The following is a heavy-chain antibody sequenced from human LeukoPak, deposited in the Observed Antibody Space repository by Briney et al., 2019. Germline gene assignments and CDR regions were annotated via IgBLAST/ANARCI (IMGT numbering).Heavy chain of an antibody. CDR3: ARDRGWLQFDY. D-gene: IGHD5-24*01. J-gene: IGHJ4*02. CDR2: IIPILGIA. Sequence: SVEISCKASGGTFSSYTISWVRQAPGQGLEWMGRIIPILGIANYAQKFQGRVTITADKSTSTAYMELSSLRSEDTAVYYCARDRGWLQFDYWGQGTLVTVSS. V-gene: IGHV1-69*04. CDR1: GGTFSSYT.